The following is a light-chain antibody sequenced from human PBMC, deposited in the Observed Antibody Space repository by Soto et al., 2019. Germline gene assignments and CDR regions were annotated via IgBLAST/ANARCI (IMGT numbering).Light chain of an antibody. CDR3: QQAYSGPRT. J-gene: IGKJ4*01. CDR1: QGVSTW. Sequence: DIQLTQSPSFVSASVGDRVTITCRASQGVSTWLGWYRQKPGRAPELLIYSVSNLFRGVPSRFSCSGSGTEFTLTISSLQPEDFATYYCQQAYSGPRTFGGGTEVE. V-gene: IGKV1-12*01. CDR2: SVS.